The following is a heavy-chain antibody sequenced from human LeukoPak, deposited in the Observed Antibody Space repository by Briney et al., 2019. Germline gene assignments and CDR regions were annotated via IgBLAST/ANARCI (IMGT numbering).Heavy chain of an antibody. CDR2: IYPGDSDA. Sequence: GGSLRLSCKGSGYTFASYWIAWVRQMPGNGPEWMGIIYPGDSDARYSPSFQGQVTISADKSINTAYLQWSSLKASDTAMYYCARQIADSSGPIDYWGQGALVTVSS. CDR3: ARQIADSSGPIDY. D-gene: IGHD6-19*01. J-gene: IGHJ4*02. CDR1: GYTFASYW. V-gene: IGHV5-51*01.